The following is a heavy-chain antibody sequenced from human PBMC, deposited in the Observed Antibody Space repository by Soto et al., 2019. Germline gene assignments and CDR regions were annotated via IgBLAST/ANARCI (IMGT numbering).Heavy chain of an antibody. CDR1: GGSINSGGYY. CDR2: IYYSGST. V-gene: IGHV4-39*01. D-gene: IGHD3-10*01. Sequence: SETLSLTCTVSGGSINSGGYYWNWIRQHPGKGLEWIGYIYYSGSTHYNPSLKSRVTISVDTSKNQFSLKMSSVTAADTAVYYCARREFGHYFDYWGQGTLVTVSS. CDR3: ARREFGHYFDY. J-gene: IGHJ4*02.